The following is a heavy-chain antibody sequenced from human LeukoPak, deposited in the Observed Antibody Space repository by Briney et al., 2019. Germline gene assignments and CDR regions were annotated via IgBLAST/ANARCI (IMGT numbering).Heavy chain of an antibody. CDR2: IYYSGST. V-gene: IGHV4-59*13. D-gene: IGHD2/OR15-2a*01. CDR1: GGSFSGYY. Sequence: SETLSLTCAVYGGSFSGYYWSWIRQSPGKGLEWIGYIYYSGSTNYNPSLKSRVTISVDTSKNQFSLKLRSVTAADTAVYYCARVSTGRDAFGIWGQGTMVTVSS. J-gene: IGHJ3*02. CDR3: ARVSTGRDAFGI.